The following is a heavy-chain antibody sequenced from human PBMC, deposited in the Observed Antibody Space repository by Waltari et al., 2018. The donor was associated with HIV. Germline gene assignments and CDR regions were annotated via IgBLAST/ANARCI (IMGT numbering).Heavy chain of an antibody. CDR2: MYYSGST. Sequence: QLQLQESGPGLVKPSETLSLTCTVSGGSIISRGYYWGWIRQPPGKRMEWIGSMYYSGSTYYNPSLKSPVTMSVDTSKNQFSLKLSSVTAADTAVYYCARHNGSEKTHAFDIWGQGTMVTVSS. CDR1: GGSIISRGYY. V-gene: IGHV4-39*01. D-gene: IGHD1-1*01. CDR3: ARHNGSEKTHAFDI. J-gene: IGHJ3*02.